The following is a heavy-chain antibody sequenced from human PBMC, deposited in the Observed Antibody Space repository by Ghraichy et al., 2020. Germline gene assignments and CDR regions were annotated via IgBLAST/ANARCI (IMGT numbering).Heavy chain of an antibody. V-gene: IGHV3-23*01. CDR3: AKGASLNYGGKSYYFDY. CDR2: ISGSGGST. CDR1: GFTFSSYA. J-gene: IGHJ4*02. Sequence: GGSLRLSCAASGFTFSSYAMSWVRQAPGKGLEWVSAISGSGGSTYYADSVKGRFTISRDNSKNTLYLQMNSLRAEDTAVYYCAKGASLNYGGKSYYFDYWGQGTLVTVSS. D-gene: IGHD4-23*01.